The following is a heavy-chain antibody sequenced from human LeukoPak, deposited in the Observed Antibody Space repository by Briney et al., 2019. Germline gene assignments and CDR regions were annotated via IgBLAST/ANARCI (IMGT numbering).Heavy chain of an antibody. V-gene: IGHV4-34*01. CDR3: ASKPSYGDYFGFELGYYFDY. CDR2: INHSGST. CDR1: GGSFSGYY. J-gene: IGHJ4*02. D-gene: IGHD4-17*01. Sequence: SETLSLTCAVYGGSFSGYYWSWIRQPPGKGLEWIGEINHSGSTNYNPSLKSRVTISVDTSENQFSLKLSSVTAADTAVYYCASKPSYGDYFGFELGYYFDYWGQGTLVTVSS.